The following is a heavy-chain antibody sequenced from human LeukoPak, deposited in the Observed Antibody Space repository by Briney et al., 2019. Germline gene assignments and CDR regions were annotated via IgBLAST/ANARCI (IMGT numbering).Heavy chain of an antibody. CDR1: GGTFSSYA. V-gene: IGHV1-69*13. J-gene: IGHJ4*02. D-gene: IGHD5-18*01. CDR2: IIPIFCTA. Sequence: ASVKVSCKASGGTFSSYAISWVRQAPGQGLEWMGGIIPIFCTANYAQKFQGRVTITADESTSTAYMELSSLRSEDTAVYYCASSPVTWIQLWFGYWGQGTLVTVSS. CDR3: ASSPVTWIQLWFGY.